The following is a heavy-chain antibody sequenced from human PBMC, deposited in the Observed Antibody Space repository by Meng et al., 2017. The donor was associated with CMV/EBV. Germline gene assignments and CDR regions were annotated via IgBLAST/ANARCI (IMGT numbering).Heavy chain of an antibody. J-gene: IGHJ4*02. D-gene: IGHD4-23*01. CDR2: INPNSGGT. Sequence: ASVKVSCKASGYTFTGYYMHWVRQAPGQGLEWMGWINPNSGGTNYAQKFQGRVTMTRDTSISTAYMELSRLRSDDTAVYYCARVMGNYGGNSGGYWGQGTLVTVSS. V-gene: IGHV1-2*02. CDR1: GYTFTGYY. CDR3: ARVMGNYGGNSGGY.